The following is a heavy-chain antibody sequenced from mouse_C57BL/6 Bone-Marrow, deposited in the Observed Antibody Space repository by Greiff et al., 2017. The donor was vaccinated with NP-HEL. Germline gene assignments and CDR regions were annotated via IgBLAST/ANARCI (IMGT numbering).Heavy chain of an antibody. D-gene: IGHD4-1*01. CDR2: IDPNSGGT. CDR1: GYTFTSYW. V-gene: IGHV1-72*01. J-gene: IGHJ1*03. Sequence: QVQLQQPGAELVKPGASVKLSCKASGYTFTSYWMHWVKQRPGRGLEWIGRIDPNSGGTKYNEKFKSKATLTVDKPSSTAYMQRSSLTSEDSAVYYCALSNWIYWYFDVWGTGTTVTVSS. CDR3: ALSNWIYWYFDV.